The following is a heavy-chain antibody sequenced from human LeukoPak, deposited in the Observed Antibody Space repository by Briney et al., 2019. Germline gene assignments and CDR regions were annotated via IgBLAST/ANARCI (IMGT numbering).Heavy chain of an antibody. CDR1: GLTFSSNS. CDR3: ARFSFPGSTTHSTTRVVPASAFDY. V-gene: IGHV3-21*01. J-gene: IGHJ4*02. Sequence: GGSLRLSCAASGLTFSSNSMNWVRQAPGKGLEWVASISGTSSYIYYADSVRGRFSISRDNVKNSLYLQMNSLRAEDTAVYYCARFSFPGSTTHSTTRVVPASAFDYWGQGTLVTVSS. CDR2: ISGTSSYI. D-gene: IGHD2-2*01.